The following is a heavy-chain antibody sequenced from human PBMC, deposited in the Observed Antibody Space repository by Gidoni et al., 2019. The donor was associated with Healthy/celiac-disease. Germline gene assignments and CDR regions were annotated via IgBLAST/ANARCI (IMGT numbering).Heavy chain of an antibody. D-gene: IGHD3-3*01. CDR3: ARLYYDFWSGYSPFDY. V-gene: IGHV4-34*01. CDR1: GGSFSGYY. CDR2: INHSGST. J-gene: IGHJ4*02. Sequence: VQLQQWGAGLLKPSETLSLTCAVYGGSFSGYYWSWIRQPPGKGLEWIGEINHSGSTNYNPSLKSRVTISVDTSKNQFSLKLSSVTAADTAVYYCARLYYDFWSGYSPFDYWGQGTLVTVSS.